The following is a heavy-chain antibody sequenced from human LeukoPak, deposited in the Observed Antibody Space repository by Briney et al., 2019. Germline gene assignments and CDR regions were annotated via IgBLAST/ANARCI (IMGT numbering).Heavy chain of an antibody. CDR1: GFTFSSYS. V-gene: IGHV3-53*04. J-gene: IGHJ4*02. CDR3: VRGLLYYFDY. Sequence: GGSLRLSCAASGFTFSSYSFNWVRQVPGKGLEWVSVIYSGGSTYYADSVKGRFTISRHNSKNTLYLQMNSLRAEDTAVYYCVRGLLYYFDYWGQGTLVTVSS. CDR2: IYSGGST.